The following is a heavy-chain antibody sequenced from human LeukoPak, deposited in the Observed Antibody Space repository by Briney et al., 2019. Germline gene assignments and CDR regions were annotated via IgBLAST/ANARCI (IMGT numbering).Heavy chain of an antibody. CDR1: GGTFSSYA. Sequence: SVKVSCKASGGTFSSYAISWVRQAPGQGLEWMGGIIPIFGTANYAQKFQGRVTITTDESTSTAYMELSSLRSEDTAVYYCARAGSSGYDLDFLDYWGQGTLVTVSS. CDR3: ARAGSSGYDLDFLDY. CDR2: IIPIFGTA. V-gene: IGHV1-69*05. D-gene: IGHD5-12*01. J-gene: IGHJ4*02.